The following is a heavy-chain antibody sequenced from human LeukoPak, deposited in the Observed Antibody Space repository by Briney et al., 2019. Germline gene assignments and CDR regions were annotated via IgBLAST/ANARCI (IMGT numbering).Heavy chain of an antibody. Sequence: GGSLRLSCAASGFTFSSYGMSWVRQAPGKGLEWVSAISGSGGSTYYADSVKGRFTISRDNSKNTLYLQMNSLRADDTAVYYCAKDTVIMVRGFDYWGQGALVTVSS. CDR3: AKDTVIMVRGFDY. CDR2: ISGSGGST. D-gene: IGHD3-10*01. V-gene: IGHV3-23*01. J-gene: IGHJ4*02. CDR1: GFTFSSYG.